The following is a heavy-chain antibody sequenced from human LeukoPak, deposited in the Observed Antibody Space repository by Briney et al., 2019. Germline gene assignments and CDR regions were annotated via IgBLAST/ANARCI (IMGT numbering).Heavy chain of an antibody. CDR2: ISSSGSTI. J-gene: IGHJ3*02. V-gene: IGHV3-11*01. CDR1: GFTFSDYY. CDR3: ARDRVEYSSLSDAFDI. D-gene: IGHD6-6*01. Sequence: GGSLRLSCAASGFTFSDYYMSWIRQAPGKGLEWVSYISSSGSTIYYADSVKGRFTISRDNAKNSLYLQLNSLRAEDTAVYYCARDRVEYSSLSDAFDIWGQGTMVTVSS.